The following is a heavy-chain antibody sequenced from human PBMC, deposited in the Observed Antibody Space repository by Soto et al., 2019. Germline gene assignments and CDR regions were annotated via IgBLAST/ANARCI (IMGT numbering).Heavy chain of an antibody. D-gene: IGHD5-12*01. CDR3: AKTPDIVATIGFDY. V-gene: IGHV3-23*04. CDR2: ISGSGGST. J-gene: IGHJ4*02. Sequence: VQLVESGGGVVQPGRSLRLSCAASGFTFSSYGMHWVRQAPGKGLEWVSAISGSGGSTYYADSVKGRFTISRDNSKNTLYLQMNSLRAEDTAVYYCAKTPDIVATIGFDYWGQGTLVTVSS. CDR1: GFTFSSYG.